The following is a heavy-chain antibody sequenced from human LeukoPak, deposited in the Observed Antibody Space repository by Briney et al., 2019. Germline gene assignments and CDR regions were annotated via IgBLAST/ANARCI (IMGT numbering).Heavy chain of an antibody. V-gene: IGHV3-48*03. J-gene: IGHJ3*02. D-gene: IGHD3/OR15-3a*01. Sequence: GGSLRLSCAASGFTFSTYEMNWVRQAPGKGREWVSYISSSGFSIYYADSVKGRFTISRDNAKNSLYLQMNSLRAEDTAVYYCARARSTAGLDAFDIWGQGTMVTVSS. CDR3: ARARSTAGLDAFDI. CDR1: GFTFSTYE. CDR2: ISSSGFSI.